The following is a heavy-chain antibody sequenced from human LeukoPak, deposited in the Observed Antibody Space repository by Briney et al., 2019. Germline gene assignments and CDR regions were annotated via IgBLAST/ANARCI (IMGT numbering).Heavy chain of an antibody. CDR1: GYTFTSYA. V-gene: IGHV1-3*01. J-gene: IGHJ4*02. CDR2: INAGNGNT. Sequence: ASVKVSCKASGYTFTSYAMHWVRQAPGQRLEWMGWINAGNGNTKYSQKFQGRVTITRDTSASTAYMELSSLRSEDTAVYYCARVVGDSSGYSPNGYWGQGTLVTVSS. CDR3: ARVVGDSSGYSPNGY. D-gene: IGHD3-22*01.